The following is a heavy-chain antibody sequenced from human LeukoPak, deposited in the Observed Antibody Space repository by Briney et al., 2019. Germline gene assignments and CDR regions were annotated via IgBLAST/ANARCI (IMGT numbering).Heavy chain of an antibody. Sequence: ASVKVSCKPSGYTFTSYVINWVRQAPGQGLEWMGWISPYNGNTNYAQKLQGTVTMTTDTSTSTAYMELRSLRSDDTAVYYCARDRASGIVDYWGQGTLVTVSS. V-gene: IGHV1-18*01. J-gene: IGHJ4*02. D-gene: IGHD6-13*01. CDR2: ISPYNGNT. CDR1: GYTFTSYV. CDR3: ARDRASGIVDY.